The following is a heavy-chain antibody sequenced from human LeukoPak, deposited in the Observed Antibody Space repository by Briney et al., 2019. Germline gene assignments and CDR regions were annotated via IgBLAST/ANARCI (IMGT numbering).Heavy chain of an antibody. D-gene: IGHD3-10*01. CDR1: GFTFSTFG. Sequence: GGSLRLSCAASGFTFSTFGMHWVRQAPGKGLEWVTFIRYDGSIKNYADSVKGRFTISRDNSKNTLYLQMNSLRAEDTAVYYCAKDLSPGWFGEGDNWFDPWGQGTLVTVSS. V-gene: IGHV3-30*02. J-gene: IGHJ5*02. CDR2: IRYDGSIK. CDR3: AKDLSPGWFGEGDNWFDP.